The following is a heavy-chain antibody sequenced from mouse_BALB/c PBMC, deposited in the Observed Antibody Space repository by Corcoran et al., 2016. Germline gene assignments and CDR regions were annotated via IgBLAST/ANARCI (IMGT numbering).Heavy chain of an antibody. CDR3: ASATAHYYAMDY. D-gene: IGHD1-2*01. V-gene: IGHV9-3-1*01. CDR1: GYTFTNYG. Sequence: QIQLVQSGPELKKPGETVKISCKASGYTFTNYGMNWVKQAPGKGLKWMGWINSYTGEPTYADDFKGRFAFSLETSASTAYLQINNLKNEDTATYFCASATAHYYAMDYWGQGTSVTVSS. CDR2: INSYTGEP. J-gene: IGHJ4*01.